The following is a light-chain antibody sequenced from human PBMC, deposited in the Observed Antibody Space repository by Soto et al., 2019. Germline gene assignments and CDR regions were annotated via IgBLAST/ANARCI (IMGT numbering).Light chain of an antibody. CDR1: SSDVGSYKD. CDR3: CAYADTFYV. V-gene: IGLV2-11*01. CDR2: DVS. Sequence: QSALTQPRSVSGSPGQSVTISCTGTSSDVGSYKDVSWYQHHPGKVPKLMIYDVSERPSGVPDRFSGSKSGNTASLTISGLQAEDEANYYCCAYADTFYVFGTGTKVT. J-gene: IGLJ1*01.